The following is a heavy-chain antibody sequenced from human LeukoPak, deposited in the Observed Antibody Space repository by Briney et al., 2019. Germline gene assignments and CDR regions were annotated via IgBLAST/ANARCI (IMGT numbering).Heavy chain of an antibody. CDR2: IYYSGST. Sequence: SETLSLTCTVSGGSISSYYWNWIRQPPGKGLEWIGYIYYSGSTNYNPSLKSRLSISLDTSKNQFSLRLTSVTPADTAVYYCARAASIYYGIWSGSPFDPWGQGTLVTVSS. CDR3: ARAASIYYGIWSGSPFDP. V-gene: IGHV4-59*01. J-gene: IGHJ5*02. D-gene: IGHD3-3*01. CDR1: GGSISSYY.